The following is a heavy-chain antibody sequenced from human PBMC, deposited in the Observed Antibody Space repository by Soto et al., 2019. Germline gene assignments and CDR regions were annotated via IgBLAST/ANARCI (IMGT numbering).Heavy chain of an antibody. CDR2: TANDGSAQ. CDR3: AKSTGGSSWYPPDH. J-gene: IGHJ4*02. D-gene: IGHD6-13*01. Sequence: QVQLVESGGCVVQPGGSLRLSCAASGFIFTSYGMQWVRQSPGEGLEWVATTANDGSAQYYADSVKGRFTISRDNSKNTLFLQMDSLRPEDTGVYYCAKSTGGSSWYPPDHWGQGTLVTVSS. CDR1: GFIFTSYG. V-gene: IGHV3-30*18.